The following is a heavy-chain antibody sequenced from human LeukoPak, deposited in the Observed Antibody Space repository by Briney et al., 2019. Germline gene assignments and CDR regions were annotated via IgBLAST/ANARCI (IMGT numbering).Heavy chain of an antibody. J-gene: IGHJ6*03. CDR2: ISSGGTFI. V-gene: IGHV3-21*01. CDR3: ARELSVANMDV. Sequence: GGSLRLSCVASGGSVSAYTLNWVRQAPGKGLEWVASISSGGTFIYYTDSVKGRFTISRDDAKNSLFLQMDSLRGEDTAVYYCARELSVANMDVWGKGTTVTVSS. CDR1: GGSVSAYT.